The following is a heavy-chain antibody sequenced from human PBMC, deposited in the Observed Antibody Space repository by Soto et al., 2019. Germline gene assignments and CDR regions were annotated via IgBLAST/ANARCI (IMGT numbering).Heavy chain of an antibody. V-gene: IGHV4-34*01. J-gene: IGHJ5*02. CDR2: INHSGST. CDR3: ARGVSSGYYYDSSGLGDWFDP. Sequence: SETLSLTCAVYGGSFSGYYWSWIRQPPGKGLEWIGEINHSGSTNYNPSLKSRVTISVDTSKNQFSLKLSSVTAADTAVYYRARGVSSGYYYDSSGLGDWFDPWGQGTLVTVSS. CDR1: GGSFSGYY. D-gene: IGHD3-22*01.